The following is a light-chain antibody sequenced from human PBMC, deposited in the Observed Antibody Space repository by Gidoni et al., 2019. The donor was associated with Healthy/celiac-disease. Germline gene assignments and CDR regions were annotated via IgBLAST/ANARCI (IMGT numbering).Light chain of an antibody. CDR2: AAS. Sequence: QSPSSLSASVGDRVTITCRASQSISSYLNWYQQKPGKAPKLLIYAASSLQSGVPSRFSGSGSGTDFTLTISSLQPEDFATYYCQQSYSTPYTFXQXTKLEIK. CDR1: QSISSY. V-gene: IGKV1-39*01. CDR3: QQSYSTPYT. J-gene: IGKJ2*01.